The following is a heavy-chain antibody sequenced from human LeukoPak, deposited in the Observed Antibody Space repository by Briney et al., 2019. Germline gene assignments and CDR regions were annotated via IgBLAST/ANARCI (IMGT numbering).Heavy chain of an antibody. V-gene: IGHV3-23*01. J-gene: IGHJ4*02. Sequence: PGGSLRLCCAASGFTFSDYSMHWVRQAPGKGLEWVSAISGSGATTTYADSVKGRFTISRENSKNTLYLQMNSLRTEDTAIYFCAKGHPYGDYIFDYWGQGTLVTVSS. CDR2: ISGSGATT. CDR3: AKGHPYGDYIFDY. D-gene: IGHD4-17*01. CDR1: GFTFSDYS.